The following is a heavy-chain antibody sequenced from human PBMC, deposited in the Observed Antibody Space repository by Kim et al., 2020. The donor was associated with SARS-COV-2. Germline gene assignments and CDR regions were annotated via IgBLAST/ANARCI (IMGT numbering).Heavy chain of an antibody. J-gene: IGHJ6*02. CDR2: TYYRSKWYN. V-gene: IGHV6-1*01. D-gene: IGHD6-13*01. CDR1: GDSVSSNSAA. Sequence: SQTLSLTCAISGDSVSSNSAAWNWIRQSPSRGLEWLGRTYYRSKWYNDYAVSVKSRITINPDTSKNQFSLQLNSVTPEDTAVYYCARDRVAAAGRGGHYYGMDVWGQGTTVTVSS. CDR3: ARDRVAAAGRGGHYYGMDV.